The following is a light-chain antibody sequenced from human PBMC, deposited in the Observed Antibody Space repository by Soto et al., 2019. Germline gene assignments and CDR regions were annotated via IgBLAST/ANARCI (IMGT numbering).Light chain of an antibody. Sequence: QSLLTQPASVSGSPGQSITISCTGTSSDVGSYNLVSWYQQHPGKAPKLMIYEGSKRPSGVSNRFSGSKSGNTASLTISGLQAEDEADYYCCSYAGSSTGYVFGTGTKVTVL. V-gene: IGLV2-23*01. CDR1: SSDVGSYNL. J-gene: IGLJ1*01. CDR2: EGS. CDR3: CSYAGSSTGYV.